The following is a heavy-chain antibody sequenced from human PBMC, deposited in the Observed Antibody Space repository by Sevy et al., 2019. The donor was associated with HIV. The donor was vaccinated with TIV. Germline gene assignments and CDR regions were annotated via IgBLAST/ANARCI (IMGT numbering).Heavy chain of an antibody. CDR1: GYTFTGYY. CDR2: INPNSGGT. V-gene: IGHV1-2*06. CDR3: ARVPLVPAAASSFTFDY. J-gene: IGHJ4*02. Sequence: ASVKVSCKASGYTFTGYYMHWVRRAPGQGLEWMGRINPNSGGTNYAQKFQGRVTMTRDTSISTAYMELSRLRSDDTAVYYCARVPLVPAAASSFTFDYWGQGTLVTVSS. D-gene: IGHD2-2*01.